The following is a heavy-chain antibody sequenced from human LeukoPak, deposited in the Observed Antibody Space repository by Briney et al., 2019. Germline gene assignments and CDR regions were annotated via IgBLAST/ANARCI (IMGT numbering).Heavy chain of an antibody. CDR2: IYYSGST. CDR1: GGSIRSSSSY. Sequence: PSETLSLTCTVSGGSIRSSSSYWGWIRQPPGKGLEWIGSIYYSGSTFYNPSLKSRVTISVDTSKNQFSLKLSSVTAADTAVYYCARPTGYRSSDSCYEYFDYWGQGTLVTVSS. D-gene: IGHD2-2*01. CDR3: ARPTGYRSSDSCYEYFDY. J-gene: IGHJ4*02. V-gene: IGHV4-39*01.